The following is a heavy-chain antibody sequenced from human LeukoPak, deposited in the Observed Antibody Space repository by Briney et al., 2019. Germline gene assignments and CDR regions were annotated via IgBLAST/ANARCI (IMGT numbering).Heavy chain of an antibody. CDR2: TSGSGGST. D-gene: IGHD3-22*01. CDR3: ASLSSSSGY. V-gene: IGHV3-23*01. CDR1: GFTFSNYG. J-gene: IGHJ4*02. Sequence: AGGSLRLSCAASGFTFSNYGMSWVRQAPGKGLEWVSGTSGSGGSTHYYADSVKGRFTISRDNSKNTLYLQMNSLRAEDTAVYYCASLSSSSGYWGQGTLVTVSS.